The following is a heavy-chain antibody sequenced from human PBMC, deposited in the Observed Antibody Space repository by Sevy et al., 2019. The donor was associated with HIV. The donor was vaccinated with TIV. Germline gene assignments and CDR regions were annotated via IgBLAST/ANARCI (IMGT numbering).Heavy chain of an antibody. Sequence: GGSLRLSCAASGFTFSSYRMNWVRQAPGKGLEWVSSISQSSSYIYYADSVKGRFTISRDNAKYSLYLQMSSLRAEDTVLYYCARVVSVPPNWFGPWGQGTMVTVSS. D-gene: IGHD2-2*01. CDR1: GFTFSSYR. CDR3: ARVVSVPPNWFGP. V-gene: IGHV3-21*06. CDR2: ISQSSSYI. J-gene: IGHJ5*02.